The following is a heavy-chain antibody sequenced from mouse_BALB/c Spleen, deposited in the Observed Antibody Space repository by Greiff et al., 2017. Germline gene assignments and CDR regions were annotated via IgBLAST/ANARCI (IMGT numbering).Heavy chain of an antibody. V-gene: IGHV3-2*02. CDR1: GYSITSDYA. Sequence: DVQLQESGPGLVKPSQSLSLTCTVTGYSITSDYAWNWIRQFPGNKLEWMGYISYSGSTSYNPSLKSRISITRDTSKNQFFLQLNSVTTEDTATYYCARGDRDFDYWGQGTTLTVSS. J-gene: IGHJ2*01. D-gene: IGHD3-3*01. CDR3: ARGDRDFDY. CDR2: ISYSGST.